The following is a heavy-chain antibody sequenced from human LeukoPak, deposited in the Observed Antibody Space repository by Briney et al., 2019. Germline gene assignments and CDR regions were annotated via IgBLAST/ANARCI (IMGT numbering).Heavy chain of an antibody. CDR2: MNPNSGNT. J-gene: IGHJ6*03. V-gene: IGHV1-8*01. D-gene: IGHD5-12*01. Sequence: ASVKVSCKASGYTFTSYDINWVRQATGQGPEWMGWMNPNSGNTGYAQKFQGRVTITRNTSISTAYMELSSLRSEDTAVYYCARESVVATIKYYYYYMDVWGKGTTVTVSS. CDR1: GYTFTSYD. CDR3: ARESVVATIKYYYYYMDV.